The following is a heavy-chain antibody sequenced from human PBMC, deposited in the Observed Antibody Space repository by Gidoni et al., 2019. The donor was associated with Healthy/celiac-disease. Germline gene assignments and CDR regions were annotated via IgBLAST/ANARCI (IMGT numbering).Heavy chain of an antibody. D-gene: IGHD2-2*01. CDR3: ARSSRGRFDY. CDR1: GGSISSSNW. Sequence: QVHLQASCPGLVKPSVTLSLTCAVYGGSISSSNWWSWVRQPPGKGLEWIGEIYHSGSTNYKQSLKSRVTISVDKSKNQFSLKLSYVTAADTAVYYCARSSRGRFDYWGQGTLVTVSS. CDR2: IYHSGST. V-gene: IGHV4-4*02. J-gene: IGHJ4*02.